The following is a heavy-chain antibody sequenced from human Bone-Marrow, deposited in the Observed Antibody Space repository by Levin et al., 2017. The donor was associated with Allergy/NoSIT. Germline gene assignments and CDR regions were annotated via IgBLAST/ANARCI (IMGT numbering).Heavy chain of an antibody. CDR2: IFSNDEK. D-gene: IGHD2-15*01. V-gene: IGHV2-26*01. CDR1: GFSLSNARMG. CDR3: ARTTTKYCSGGSSLCDLFCLVY. Sequence: SGPTLVKPTETLTLTCTVSGFSLSNARMGVSWIRQPPGKALEWLAHIFSNDEKSYSTSLKSRLTISKDTSKSQVVLTMTNMDPVDTATYYCARTTTKYCSGGSSLCDLFCLVYWGQGTLVTVSS. J-gene: IGHJ4*02.